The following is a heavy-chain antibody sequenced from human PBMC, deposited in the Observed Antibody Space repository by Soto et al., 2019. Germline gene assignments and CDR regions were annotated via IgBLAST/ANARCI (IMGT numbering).Heavy chain of an antibody. Sequence: GGALRLSCAASRFTFSSYAMSWVRQAPGKGLEWVSSISGGGNDAYYADPVRGRFTISRDNSQNTLYLQMSSLRADDTAVYYCVRSLFLASNDPELFDYSGHVALVTVSS. CDR1: RFTFSSYA. D-gene: IGHD3-3*02. V-gene: IGHV3-23*01. J-gene: IGHJ4*01. CDR2: ISGGGNDA. CDR3: VRSLFLASNDPELFDY.